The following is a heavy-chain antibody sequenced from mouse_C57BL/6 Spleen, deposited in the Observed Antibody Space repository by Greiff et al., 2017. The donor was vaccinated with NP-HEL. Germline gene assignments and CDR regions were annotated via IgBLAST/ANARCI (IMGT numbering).Heavy chain of an antibody. CDR1: GYTFTDYE. Sequence: QVHVKQSGAELVRPGASVTLSCKASGYTFTDYEMHWVKQTPVHGLEWIGAIDPETGGTAYNQKFKGKAILTADKSSSTAYMELRSLTSEDSAVYYCTRERPFDYWGQGTTLTVSS. CDR3: TRERPFDY. V-gene: IGHV1-15*01. CDR2: IDPETGGT. J-gene: IGHJ2*01. D-gene: IGHD2-12*01.